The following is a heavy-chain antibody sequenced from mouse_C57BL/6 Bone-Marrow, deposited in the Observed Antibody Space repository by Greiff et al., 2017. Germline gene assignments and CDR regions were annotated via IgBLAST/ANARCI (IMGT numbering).Heavy chain of an antibody. D-gene: IGHD1-1*01. Sequence: EVKLVESGGGLVKPGGSLKLSCAASGFTFSSYTMSWVRQTPEKRLEWVATISGGGGNTYYPDSVKGRFTISRDNAKNTLYLQMSSLRSEDTALYYCARFITTVVAPHWYFDVWGTGTTVTVSS. CDR1: GFTFSSYT. V-gene: IGHV5-9*01. CDR3: ARFITTVVAPHWYFDV. CDR2: ISGGGGNT. J-gene: IGHJ1*03.